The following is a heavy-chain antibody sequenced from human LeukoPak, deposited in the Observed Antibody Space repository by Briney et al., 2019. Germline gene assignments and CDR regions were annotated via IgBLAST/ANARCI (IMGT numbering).Heavy chain of an antibody. CDR2: ISYDGSNK. J-gene: IGHJ4*02. D-gene: IGHD1-26*01. CDR3: VRHRVGSRSLDY. Sequence: GGSLRLSCAASGFTFSSYGMHWVRQAPGKGLEWVAVISYDGSNKYYADSVKGRFTISRDNSKNTLYLQMNSLRDGDTAVYYCVRHRVGSRSLDYWGQGTLVTVSS. V-gene: IGHV3-30*03. CDR1: GFTFSSYG.